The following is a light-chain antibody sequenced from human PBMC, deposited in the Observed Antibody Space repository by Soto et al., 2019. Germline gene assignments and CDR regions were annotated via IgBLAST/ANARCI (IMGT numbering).Light chain of an antibody. J-gene: IGKJ2*01. V-gene: IGKV3-15*01. CDR3: QQYNNWPLYT. CDR1: QSVSGN. CDR2: GAS. Sequence: EIVMTQSPATLSVSPGERATLSCRASQSVSGNLAWYQQKPGQAPMLLIYGASTRATGIPARFSGSGSGTEVTLTISSLQSEDFAVYYCQQYNNWPLYTFGQGTKLEIK.